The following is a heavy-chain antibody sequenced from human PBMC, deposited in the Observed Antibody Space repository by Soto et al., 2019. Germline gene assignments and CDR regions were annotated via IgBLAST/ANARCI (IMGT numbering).Heavy chain of an antibody. CDR1: GFTFSDYG. Sequence: GGSLRLSCAASGFTFSDYGMHWVRQAPGKGLEWLAVISYDGSSKYYADSVKGRFTISRDNSKNTLYLQMGSLRTEDTAVYSCAKDTSRVGSTRGPFDCWGQGTLVTVSS. CDR3: AKDTSRVGSTRGPFDC. CDR2: ISYDGSSK. D-gene: IGHD1-26*01. J-gene: IGHJ4*02. V-gene: IGHV3-30*18.